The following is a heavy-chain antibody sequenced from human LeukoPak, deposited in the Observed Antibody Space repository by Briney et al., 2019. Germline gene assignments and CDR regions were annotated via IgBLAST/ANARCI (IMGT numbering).Heavy chain of an antibody. Sequence: GGSLRLSCAGSGFTFNIYALSWVRQAPGSGLEWVSLITSSGGSSYYADSVKGRFTISRDNSKNTLYLQMNSLRAEDTALYYCAKVACSSTSCYSAFDIWGQGTMVTVSS. V-gene: IGHV3-23*01. CDR2: ITSSGGSS. D-gene: IGHD2-2*02. CDR1: GFTFNIYA. J-gene: IGHJ3*02. CDR3: AKVACSSTSCYSAFDI.